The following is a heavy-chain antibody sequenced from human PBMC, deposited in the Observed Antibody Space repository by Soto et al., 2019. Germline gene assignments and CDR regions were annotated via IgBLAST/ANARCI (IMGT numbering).Heavy chain of an antibody. V-gene: IGHV3-33*01. J-gene: IGHJ4*02. Sequence: GGSLRLSCAASGFTFSSYGMHWVRQAPGKGLEWVAVIWYDGSNKYYADSVKGRFTISRDNSKNTLYLQMNSLRAEDTAVYYCARDPSANDYGDYYWGQGTLVTVSS. CDR2: IWYDGSNK. CDR3: ARDPSANDYGDYY. D-gene: IGHD4-17*01. CDR1: GFTFSSYG.